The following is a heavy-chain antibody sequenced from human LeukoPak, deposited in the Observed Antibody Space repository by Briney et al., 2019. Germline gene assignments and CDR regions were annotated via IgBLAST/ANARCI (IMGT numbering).Heavy chain of an antibody. CDR3: ARDFTPYYYDSSGYPRFGY. CDR2: ISSSGSTI. J-gene: IGHJ4*02. D-gene: IGHD3-22*01. CDR1: GFTFSSYE. Sequence: GGSLRLSCAASGFTFSSYEMNWVRQAPGKGLEGVSYISSSGSTIYYADSVKGRFTISRDNAKNSLYLQMNSLRAEDTAVYYCARDFTPYYYDSSGYPRFGYWGQGTLVTVSS. V-gene: IGHV3-48*03.